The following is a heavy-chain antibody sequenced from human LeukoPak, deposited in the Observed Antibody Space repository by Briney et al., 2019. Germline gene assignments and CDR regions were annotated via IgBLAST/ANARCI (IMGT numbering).Heavy chain of an antibody. CDR3: ARDYRATFNWFDP. D-gene: IGHD5-24*01. V-gene: IGHV1-46*01. CDR1: GYTFTSYF. CDR2: INPSGGST. J-gene: IGHJ5*02. Sequence: ASVKVSCKASGYTFTSYFMHWVRQAPGQGLEWMGIINPSGGSTSYAQKFQGRVTMTRDMSTSTVYMELSSLRSEDTAVYYCARDYRATFNWFDPWGQGTLVTVSS.